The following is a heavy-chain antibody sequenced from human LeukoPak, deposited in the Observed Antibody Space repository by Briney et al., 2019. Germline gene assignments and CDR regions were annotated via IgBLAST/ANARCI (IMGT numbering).Heavy chain of an antibody. CDR1: GYTLTELS. CDR2: FDPEDGET. CDR3: ARVGYYYESSGYGY. Sequence: PVASVRVSCKVSGYTLTELSMHWVRQAPGKGLEWMGGFDPEDGETIYAQKFQGRVTMTEDTSTDTAYMELSSLRSEDTAVYYCARVGYYYESSGYGYWGQGTLVTVSS. J-gene: IGHJ4*02. V-gene: IGHV1-24*01. D-gene: IGHD3-22*01.